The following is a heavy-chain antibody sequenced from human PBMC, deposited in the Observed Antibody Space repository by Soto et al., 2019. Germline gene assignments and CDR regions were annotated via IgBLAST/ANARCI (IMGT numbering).Heavy chain of an antibody. CDR2: ISGLSSYI. V-gene: IGHV3-21*06. Sequence: PGGSLRLSCAASGFTFSTYSMNWVRQAPGKGLELVSSISGLSSYIYYADSVKGRFTVSRDNAKSSLYVQMNSLRAEDTAVYYRARDPQQRLADSYYYGMDVWGQGTTVTVSS. J-gene: IGHJ6*02. CDR3: ARDPQQRLADSYYYGMDV. D-gene: IGHD6-25*01. CDR1: GFTFSTYS.